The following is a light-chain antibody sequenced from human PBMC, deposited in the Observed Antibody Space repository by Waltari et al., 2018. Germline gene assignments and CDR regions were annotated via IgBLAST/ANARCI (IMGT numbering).Light chain of an antibody. Sequence: DIQMTQSPSTLSASVGERVTLTCRANQNIDRWLAWYQQKPGKAPKLLIYKTSSLESGVASRFSGSGYGTEFTLTISSLQPDDFATYYCQEYRTYRTFGQGTKVEIK. J-gene: IGKJ1*01. CDR2: KTS. CDR3: QEYRTYRT. CDR1: QNIDRW. V-gene: IGKV1-5*03.